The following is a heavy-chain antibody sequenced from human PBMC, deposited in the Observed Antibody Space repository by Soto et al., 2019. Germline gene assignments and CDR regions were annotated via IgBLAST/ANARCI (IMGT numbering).Heavy chain of an antibody. Sequence: QVQLQESGPGLVKASETPSLTCTVSGDSISTDYWSWIRQPPGKRLEYIGFIYNGGSPNYSPSLESRVTISPDTSKNQFSLTLSSVTAADTAVYYCARGEWFLRGYGMDVWGRGTTVTVS. D-gene: IGHD3-3*01. CDR3: ARGEWFLRGYGMDV. J-gene: IGHJ6*02. CDR1: GDSISTDY. V-gene: IGHV4-59*01. CDR2: IYNGGSP.